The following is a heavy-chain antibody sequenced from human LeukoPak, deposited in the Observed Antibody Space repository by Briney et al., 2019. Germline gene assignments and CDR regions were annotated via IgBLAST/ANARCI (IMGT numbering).Heavy chain of an antibody. V-gene: IGHV4-30-4*08. CDR2: IYYSGST. CDR3: AREGIVVVPAAMN. Sequence: SETLSLTCTVSGGSISSGDYYWSWICQPPGKGLEWIGYIYYSGSTYYNPSLKSRVTISVDTSKNQFSLKLSSVTAADTAVYHCAREGIVVVPAAMNWGQGTLVTVSS. D-gene: IGHD2-2*01. J-gene: IGHJ4*02. CDR1: GGSISSGDYY.